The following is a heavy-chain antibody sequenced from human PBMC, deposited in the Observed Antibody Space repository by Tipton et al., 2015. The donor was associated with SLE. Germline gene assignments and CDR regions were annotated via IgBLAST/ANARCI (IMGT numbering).Heavy chain of an antibody. CDR1: GFTFSSYA. Sequence: SLRLSCAASGFTFSSYAMHWVRQAPGKGLEWVAVISYDGSNKYYADSVKGRFTISRDNSKNTLYLQMNSLRAEDTAVYYCAREGAHITTFGAFDIWGQGTMVTVSS. CDR3: AREGAHITTFGAFDI. CDR2: ISYDGSNK. V-gene: IGHV3-30*04. D-gene: IGHD3-3*01. J-gene: IGHJ3*02.